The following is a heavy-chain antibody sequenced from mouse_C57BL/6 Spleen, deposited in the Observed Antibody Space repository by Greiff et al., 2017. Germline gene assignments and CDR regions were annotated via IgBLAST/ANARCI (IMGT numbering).Heavy chain of an antibody. V-gene: IGHV1-42*01. D-gene: IGHD2-10*02. CDR1: GYSFTGYY. Sequence: VQLQQPGPELVKPGASVKISCKASGYSFTGYYMNWVKQSPEKSLEWIGEINPSTGGTTYNQKFKAKATLTVDKSSSTAYMQLKSLTSEDSAVYYCARSLVYYYAMDYWGQGTSVTVSS. CDR3: ARSLVYYYAMDY. J-gene: IGHJ4*01. CDR2: INPSTGGT.